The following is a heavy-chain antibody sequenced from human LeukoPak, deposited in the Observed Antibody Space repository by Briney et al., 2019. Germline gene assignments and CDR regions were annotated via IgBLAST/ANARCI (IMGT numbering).Heavy chain of an antibody. V-gene: IGHV1-58*01. CDR1: GFTFTSSA. D-gene: IGHD2-21*01. Sequence: TSVKVSCKASGFTFTSSAVQWVRQARGQRLEWIGWIVVGSGNTNYAQKFQERVTITRDMSTSTAYMELNSLRAEDTAVYYCARDLSCGGDCDHWGQGTLVTVSS. CDR3: ARDLSCGGDCDH. CDR2: IVVGSGNT. J-gene: IGHJ4*02.